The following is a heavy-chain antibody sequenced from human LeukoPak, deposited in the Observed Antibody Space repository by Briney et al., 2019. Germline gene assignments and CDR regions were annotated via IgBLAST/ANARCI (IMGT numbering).Heavy chain of an antibody. Sequence: GGSLRLSCAASGFTFSRYRMYGVRQAPGKGLEWVSSISSSSSYIYYADSVKGRFTISRDNAKNLLYLQMNSLRAEDTAVYYCARDKRKQWLVLEAFDSRGQGTVVTVSS. D-gene: IGHD6-19*01. V-gene: IGHV3-21*01. J-gene: IGHJ3*02. CDR1: GFTFSRYR. CDR3: ARDKRKQWLVLEAFDS. CDR2: ISSSSSYI.